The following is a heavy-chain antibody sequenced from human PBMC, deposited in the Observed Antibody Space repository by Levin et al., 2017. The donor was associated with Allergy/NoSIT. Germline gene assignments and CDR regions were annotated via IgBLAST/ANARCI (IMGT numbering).Heavy chain of an antibody. CDR2: ISSGGSPT. D-gene: IGHD2-8*02. V-gene: IGHV3-48*04. CDR1: GFNFETYG. J-gene: IGHJ4*02. CDR3: ARGVLED. Sequence: LSLTCEASGFNFETYGMNWVRQAPGKGLEWVAHISSGGSPTYYADPVKGRFIISRDNSKKSLYLQMNSLRAEDTAVYYCARGVLEDWGQGTLVNVSS.